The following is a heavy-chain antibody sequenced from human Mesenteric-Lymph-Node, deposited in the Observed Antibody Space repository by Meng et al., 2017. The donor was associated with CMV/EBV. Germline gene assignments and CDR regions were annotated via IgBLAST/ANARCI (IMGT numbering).Heavy chain of an antibody. D-gene: IGHD3-3*02. CDR2: IYNSGST. Sequence: SETLSLTCTVSGASVSSSSFYWSWIRQPPGKGLEWIGFIYNSGSTNYNPSLKSRVTISVDTSKNHVSLKLSSVTAADTAVYYCARVAPGSGRSIYYFDYWGQGTLVTVSS. J-gene: IGHJ4*02. CDR1: GASVSSSSFY. V-gene: IGHV4-61*03. CDR3: ARVAPGSGRSIYYFDY.